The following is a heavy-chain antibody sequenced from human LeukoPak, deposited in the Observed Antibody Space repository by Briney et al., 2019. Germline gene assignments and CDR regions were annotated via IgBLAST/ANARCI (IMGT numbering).Heavy chain of an antibody. D-gene: IGHD3-22*01. CDR2: VSAYNGNT. CDR1: GYTFTSYG. CDR3: ARDSITMIEYSDY. Sequence: GASVKVSCKPSGYTFTSYGIIWVRQAPGQGLEWMGWVSAYNGNTNYAQKLQGRITMTTDTSTSTAYMELRSLRSDDTAVYYCARDSITMIEYSDYWGQGTLVTVSS. J-gene: IGHJ4*02. V-gene: IGHV1-18*01.